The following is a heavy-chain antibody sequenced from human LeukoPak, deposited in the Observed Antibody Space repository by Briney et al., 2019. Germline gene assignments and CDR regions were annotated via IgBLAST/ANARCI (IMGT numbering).Heavy chain of an antibody. CDR2: ISYDGSNK. CDR1: GFTFSSYA. V-gene: IGHV3-30-3*01. CDR3: ASDLAAMVYYGMDV. D-gene: IGHD2-2*01. J-gene: IGHJ6*02. Sequence: QTGGSLRLSCAASGFTFSSYAMHWVRQAPGKGLEWVAVISYDGSNKYYADSVKGRFTISRDNSKNTLYLQMNSLRAEDTAVYYCASDLAAMVYYGMDVWGQGTTVTVSS.